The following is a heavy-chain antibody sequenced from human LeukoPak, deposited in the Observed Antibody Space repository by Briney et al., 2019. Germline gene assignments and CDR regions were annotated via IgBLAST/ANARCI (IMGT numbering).Heavy chain of an antibody. V-gene: IGHV4-30-4*01. Sequence: SQTLSLTCTVSGGSIRSGDYYWRWSRQPRGRGLEWIVYIYYSGSTCYNPAVKSRVTISVNTSNHQFSLKLSSVTAADTAVYYCARFYYDSSGYYPDYFDYWGQGTLVTVSS. J-gene: IGHJ4*02. CDR3: ARFYYDSSGYYPDYFDY. D-gene: IGHD3-22*01. CDR2: IYYSGST. CDR1: GGSIRSGDYY.